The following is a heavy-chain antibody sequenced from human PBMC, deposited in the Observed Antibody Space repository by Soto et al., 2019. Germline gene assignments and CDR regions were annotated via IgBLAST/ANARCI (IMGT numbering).Heavy chain of an antibody. Sequence: QVQLQESGPGLLKPSQTLSLTCTVSGGSISSGGYYWSWIRQHPGKGLEWIGYIYYSGSTYYNPSLKSLVTIAVDTSKNQFSLRLSSVNAADTAVYYCARGVKSRLRSFDFPSGYWGQGTLVTVSS. CDR1: GGSISSGGYY. J-gene: IGHJ4*02. CDR2: IYYSGST. V-gene: IGHV4-31*01. CDR3: ARGVKSRLRSFDFPSGY. D-gene: IGHD3-9*01.